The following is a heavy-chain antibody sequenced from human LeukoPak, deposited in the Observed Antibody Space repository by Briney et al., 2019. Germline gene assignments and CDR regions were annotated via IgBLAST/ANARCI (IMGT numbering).Heavy chain of an antibody. CDR2: ISSSSSYI. CDR1: GFTFSSYG. D-gene: IGHD2-2*01. V-gene: IGHV3-21*01. CDR3: AKETVSRYCSSTSCYHWFDP. Sequence: SGGSLRLSCAASGFTFSSYGMHWVRQAPGKGLEWVSSISSSSSYIYYADSVKGRFTISRDNAKNSLYLQMNSLRAEDTAVYYCAKETVSRYCSSTSCYHWFDPWGQGTLVTVSS. J-gene: IGHJ5*02.